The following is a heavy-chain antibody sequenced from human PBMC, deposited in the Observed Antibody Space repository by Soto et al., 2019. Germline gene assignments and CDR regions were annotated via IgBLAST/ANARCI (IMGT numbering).Heavy chain of an antibody. CDR1: GGSISSGYY. J-gene: IGHJ6*02. CDR3: ARVPSPFDYYYAMDV. CDR2: MSHSGRT. D-gene: IGHD3-16*01. V-gene: IGHV4-38-2*02. Sequence: ASETLSLTCSVSGGSISSGYYWGWIRQPPGEGLEWIGCMSHSGRTYNNPSLKSRVTISRDTSKNQFSLQLNSVTDADTAVYYCARVPSPFDYYYAMDVWGQGTTVTVS.